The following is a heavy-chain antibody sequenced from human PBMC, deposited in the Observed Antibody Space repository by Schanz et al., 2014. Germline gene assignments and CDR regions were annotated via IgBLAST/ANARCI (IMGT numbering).Heavy chain of an antibody. D-gene: IGHD1-26*01. CDR3: ARDHATESYYSAGPPIDD. V-gene: IGHV3-33*01. CDR1: GFTFSSYG. J-gene: IGHJ4*02. Sequence: QVPLVESGGGVVQPGRSLRLSCAASGFTFSSYGMHWVRQAPGKGLEWVAVIWYDGSNKYYADSVKGRFTISRDNSKNTLFLQMNRLRAEDTAVYYGARDHATESYYSAGPPIDDWGQGTLLTVSS. CDR2: IWYDGSNK.